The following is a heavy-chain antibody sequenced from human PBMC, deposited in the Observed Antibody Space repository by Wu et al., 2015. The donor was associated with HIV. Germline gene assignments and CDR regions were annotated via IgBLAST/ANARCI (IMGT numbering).Heavy chain of an antibody. D-gene: IGHD1-20*01. CDR3: ARDRGVYNWNDVFALPLVNYYMDV. J-gene: IGHJ6*03. CDR1: GGTFSSYA. V-gene: IGHV1-69*01. Sequence: QVQLVQSGAEVKKPGSSVKVSCKASGGTFSSYAISWVRQAPGQGLEWMGGIIPIFGTANYAQKFQGRVTITADESTSTAYMELSSLRSEDTAVYYCARDRGVYNWNDVFALPLVNYYMDVWGKGTTVTVSS. CDR2: IIPIFGTA.